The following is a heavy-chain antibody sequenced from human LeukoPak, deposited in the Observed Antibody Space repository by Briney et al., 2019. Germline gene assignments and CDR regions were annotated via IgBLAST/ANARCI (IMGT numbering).Heavy chain of an antibody. D-gene: IGHD6-6*01. Sequence: GGSLRLPCAASGFTFSSYSMNWVRQAPGKGLEWVSSISSSSSYIYYADSVKGRFTISRDNAKISLYLQMNSLRAEDTAVYYCARAYSSSSQDFDYWGQGTLVTVSS. V-gene: IGHV3-21*01. CDR1: GFTFSSYS. CDR2: ISSSSSYI. CDR3: ARAYSSSSQDFDY. J-gene: IGHJ4*02.